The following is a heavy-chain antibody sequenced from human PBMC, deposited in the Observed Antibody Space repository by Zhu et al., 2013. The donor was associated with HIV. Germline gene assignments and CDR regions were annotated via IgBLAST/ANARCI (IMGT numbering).Heavy chain of an antibody. Sequence: QVQLVQSGAEVEKPGSSVKVSCKASGGTFTGYATSWVRQAPGQGLEWMGGIIPIFNTINYAQRFQGRVTITADYSTSTAYMELRSLRSDDTAVYYCARGGSGSYNSNFDYWGQGTLVTVSS. CDR3: ARGGSGSYNSNFDY. CDR2: IIPIFNTI. V-gene: IGHV1-69*12. D-gene: IGHD1-26*01. CDR1: GGTFTGYA. J-gene: IGHJ4*02.